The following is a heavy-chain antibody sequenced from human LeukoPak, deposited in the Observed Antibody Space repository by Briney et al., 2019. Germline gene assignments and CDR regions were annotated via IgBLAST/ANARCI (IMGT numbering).Heavy chain of an antibody. V-gene: IGHV3-74*03. Sequence: PGGSLRLSCVDSGFTFSADWFHWVRQAPGKGLMWVSRINPDGTNIMYADSVKGRFTISRDNSKNTLYLQMNSLRAEDTAVYYCARDYSLYNWNPYWFDPWGQGTLVTVSS. D-gene: IGHD1-20*01. CDR3: ARDYSLYNWNPYWFDP. CDR2: INPDGTNI. J-gene: IGHJ5*02. CDR1: GFTFSADW.